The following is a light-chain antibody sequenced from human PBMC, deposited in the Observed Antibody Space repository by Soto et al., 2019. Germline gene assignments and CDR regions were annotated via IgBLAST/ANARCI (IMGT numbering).Light chain of an antibody. Sequence: EIVLTQSPGILSLSPGERASLSCWASQSISSSFLAWYQQKPVQAPRLLIYGASSRATGIPDRFSGTGSETDFTLTISRLEPEDFAVYYCQQYDNSPITFGQGTRLEI. CDR2: GAS. J-gene: IGKJ5*01. CDR3: QQYDNSPIT. V-gene: IGKV3-20*01. CDR1: QSISSSF.